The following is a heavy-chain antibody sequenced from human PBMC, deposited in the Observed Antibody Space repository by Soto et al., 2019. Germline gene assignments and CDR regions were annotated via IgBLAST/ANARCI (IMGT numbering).Heavy chain of an antibody. Sequence: SETLSLTCTVSGGSISSYYWSWIRQPPGKGLEWIGYIYYSGSTNYNPSLKSRVTISVDTSKNQFSLKLSSVTAADTVVYYCARQRSFEVAATSWFDPWGQGTLVTVSS. CDR1: GGSISSYY. J-gene: IGHJ5*02. CDR2: IYYSGST. CDR3: ARQRSFEVAATSWFDP. V-gene: IGHV4-59*08. D-gene: IGHD2-15*01.